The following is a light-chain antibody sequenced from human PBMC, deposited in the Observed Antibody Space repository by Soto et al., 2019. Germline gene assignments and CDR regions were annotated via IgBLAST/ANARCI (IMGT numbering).Light chain of an antibody. CDR2: AAS. Sequence: DIQMTQSPSSLSASVGDRLTITCRTSQNIINYLNWYQQKPGKAPKLLIYAASSLQSGVPSRFSGRGSGTDFTLSISSLQPEDFATYYCQHSYSIPYTYGQGTKLEIK. CDR1: QNIINY. CDR3: QHSYSIPYT. V-gene: IGKV1-39*01. J-gene: IGKJ2*01.